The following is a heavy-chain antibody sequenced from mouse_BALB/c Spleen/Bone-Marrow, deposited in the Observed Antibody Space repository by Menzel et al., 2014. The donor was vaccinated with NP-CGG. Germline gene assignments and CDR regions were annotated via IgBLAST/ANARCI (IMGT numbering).Heavy chain of an antibody. J-gene: IGHJ1*03. CDR1: GYTFTTYT. CDR2: INPSSGYA. V-gene: IGHV1-4*01. Sequence: QVQLQQSGAELARPGASAKMSCKASGYTFTTYTIHWVKQRPGQGLEWIGYINPSSGYANYNQNFKDKATLTAGKSSSTAYMQLSSLTSEDSAVYYCTRITTVVRFFDVWGTGTPVTVSS. CDR3: TRITTVVRFFDV. D-gene: IGHD1-1*01.